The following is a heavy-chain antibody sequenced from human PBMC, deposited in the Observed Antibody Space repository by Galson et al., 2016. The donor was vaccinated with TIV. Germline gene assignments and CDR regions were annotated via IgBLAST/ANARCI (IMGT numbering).Heavy chain of an antibody. D-gene: IGHD2-15*01. CDR2: ISDGGKT. J-gene: IGHJ6*02. V-gene: IGHV3-66*02. CDR1: EITVSRNY. CDR3: ARDRVVDATYYYYYYGMDV. Sequence: SLRLSCAASEITVSRNYMTWVRQAPGKGLEWVSLISDGGKTYYPDSVKGRFTISRDNSKNTLYLQMNSLRLEDTAVYYCARDRVVDATYYYYYYGMDVWGQGTAVTVSS.